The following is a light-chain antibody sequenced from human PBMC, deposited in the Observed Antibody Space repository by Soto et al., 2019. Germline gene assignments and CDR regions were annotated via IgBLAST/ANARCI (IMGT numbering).Light chain of an antibody. Sequence: DIVMTQSPDSLAVSLGERATINCKSSLSLLYSSTNKNYLIWYQQKPGQPPKLLIYWASTRESGVPDRFSGSGSGTDFTLTISSLQAEDVAVYYCQQYYSTPLTFGQGTKLEI. J-gene: IGKJ2*01. V-gene: IGKV4-1*01. CDR3: QQYYSTPLT. CDR2: WAS. CDR1: LSLLYSSTNKNY.